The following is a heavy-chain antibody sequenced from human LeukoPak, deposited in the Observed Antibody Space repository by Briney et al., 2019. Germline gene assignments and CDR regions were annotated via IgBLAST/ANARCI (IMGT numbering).Heavy chain of an antibody. D-gene: IGHD3-22*01. CDR3: ARDAYYYDSSGYSGDFDY. J-gene: IGHJ4*02. CDR2: ISSSSSTI. V-gene: IGHV3-48*01. CDR1: GFTVSSNY. Sequence: PEGSLRLSCAASGFTVSSNYMSWVRQAPGKGLEWVSYISSSSSTIYYADSVKGRFTISRDNAKNSLYLQMNSLRAEDTAVYYCARDAYYYDSSGYSGDFDYWGQGTLVTVSS.